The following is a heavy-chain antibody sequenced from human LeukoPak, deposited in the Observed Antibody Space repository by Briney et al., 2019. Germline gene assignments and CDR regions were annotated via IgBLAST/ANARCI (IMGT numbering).Heavy chain of an antibody. CDR1: GFTFSSYA. V-gene: IGHV3-23*01. CDR3: AKGPYYYDSSGYYNCFDY. J-gene: IGHJ4*02. Sequence: GGSLRLSCAASGFTFSSYAMSWVRQAPGKGLEWVSAISGSGGSTYYADSVKGRFTISRDNSKNTLYLQMNSLRAEDTAVYYCAKGPYYYDSSGYYNCFDYWGQGTLVTVSS. D-gene: IGHD3-22*01. CDR2: ISGSGGST.